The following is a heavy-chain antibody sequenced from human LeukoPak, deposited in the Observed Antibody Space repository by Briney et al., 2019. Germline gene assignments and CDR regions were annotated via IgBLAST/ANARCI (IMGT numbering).Heavy chain of an antibody. CDR2: IYTSGST. D-gene: IGHD2-2*01. CDR1: GGSISSGSYY. Sequence: PSETLSLTCTVSGGSISSGSYYWSWIRQPAGKGLEWIGRIYTSGSTNYNPSLKSRVTISVDTSKNQFSLKLSSVTAADTAVYYCARDLYRSWYAQLDWRLNWFDPWGQGTLVTASS. J-gene: IGHJ5*02. CDR3: ARDLYRSWYAQLDWRLNWFDP. V-gene: IGHV4-61*02.